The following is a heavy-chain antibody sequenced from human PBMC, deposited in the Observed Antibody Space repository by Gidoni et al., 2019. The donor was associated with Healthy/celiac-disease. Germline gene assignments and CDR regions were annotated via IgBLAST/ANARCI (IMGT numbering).Heavy chain of an antibody. Sequence: EVQLVEAGGGLVQPGGSLRLSCAASGFTFSRYSMNWVRQAPGKGLEWVSYISSSSSTIYYADSGKGRFTISRDNAKTSLYLQMNSLRAVETAVYYCARLLASFGGVIGIGAFDIWGQGTMVTVSS. CDR2: ISSSSSTI. V-gene: IGHV3-48*01. CDR1: GFTFSRYS. D-gene: IGHD3-16*02. J-gene: IGHJ3*02. CDR3: ARLLASFGGVIGIGAFDI.